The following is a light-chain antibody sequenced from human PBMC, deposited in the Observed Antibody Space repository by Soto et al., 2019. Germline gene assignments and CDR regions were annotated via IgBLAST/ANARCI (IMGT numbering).Light chain of an antibody. J-gene: IGKJ2*01. Sequence: EVVMAQSPATLSVSPGGRATLSCRASQNVGSNLAWYQQRRGQAPRLLIYDASTRATGIPARFSGSGSGTEFTLTISSLQSEDFAVYYCQQYNDRPPYTFGQGTKLEIK. CDR3: QQYNDRPPYT. V-gene: IGKV3-15*01. CDR1: QNVGSN. CDR2: DAS.